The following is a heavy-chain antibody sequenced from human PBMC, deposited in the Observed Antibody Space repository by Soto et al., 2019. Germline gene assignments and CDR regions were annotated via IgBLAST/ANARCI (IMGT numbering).Heavy chain of an antibody. CDR1: VLTFSSYA. V-gene: IGHV3-23*01. CDR3: AKVRGVKHIVVVTATPFDY. J-gene: IGHJ4*02. CDR2: ISGSGGST. D-gene: IGHD2-21*02. Sequence: PWCSLKLSCSASVLTFSSYAMSWFRQAPGKGLEWVSAISGSGGSTYYADSVKGRFTISRDNSKNTLYLQMNSLRAEDTAVYYCAKVRGVKHIVVVTATPFDYWGQGTLVTVSS.